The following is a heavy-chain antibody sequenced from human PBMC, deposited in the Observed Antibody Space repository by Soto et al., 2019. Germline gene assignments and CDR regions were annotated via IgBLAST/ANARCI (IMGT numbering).Heavy chain of an antibody. CDR1: GGSISGFY. CDR3: AKDLLAWPNHTPNWFDP. J-gene: IGHJ5*02. Sequence: PSETLSLTCTVAGGSISGFYWSWVRQPAGKGLEWIGRIYSSGTTKYNPSLRNRVTMSVDTSTDQYSLNLASMTAADTAVYYCAKDLLAWPNHTPNWFDPWGQGTLVTVSS. V-gene: IGHV4-4*07. CDR2: IYSSGTT. D-gene: IGHD2-2*02.